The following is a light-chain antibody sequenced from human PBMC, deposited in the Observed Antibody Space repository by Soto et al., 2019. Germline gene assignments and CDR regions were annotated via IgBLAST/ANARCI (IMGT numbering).Light chain of an antibody. Sequence: QSALTQPASVSGSPGQSITISCTGTSSDVGSYNLVSWYQQYAGKAPKLMIYAGSKRPSGVSDRFSGSKSGNTASLTISGLQAEDEADYYCCSYAGRQGTNYVFGTGTKLTVL. CDR1: SSDVGSYNL. J-gene: IGLJ1*01. V-gene: IGLV2-23*01. CDR2: AGS. CDR3: CSYAGRQGTNYV.